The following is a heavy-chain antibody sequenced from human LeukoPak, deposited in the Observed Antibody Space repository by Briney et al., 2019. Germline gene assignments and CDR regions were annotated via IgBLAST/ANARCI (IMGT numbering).Heavy chain of an antibody. Sequence: GGSLRLSCVASGFTISGHAMSWVRQAPAKGLEWVSITVAGYSETHYADSVRGRFTISRDDSSNTLSLEMNSLRADDTGTYYCVKDFCLGGNCPFPFFDSWGQGTVVTVSS. CDR3: VKDFCLGGNCPFPFFDS. J-gene: IGHJ4*02. D-gene: IGHD4-23*01. CDR1: GFTISGHA. V-gene: IGHV3-23*01. CDR2: TVAGYSET.